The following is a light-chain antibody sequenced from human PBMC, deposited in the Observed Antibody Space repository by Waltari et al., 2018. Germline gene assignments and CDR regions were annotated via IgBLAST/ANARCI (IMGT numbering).Light chain of an antibody. J-gene: IGLJ3*02. CDR2: VNSDGSH. CDR1: SGHSSNV. V-gene: IGLV4-69*01. Sequence: QLVLTQSPSASASLGASVKLTCTLSSGHSSNVIAWHQQQSEKSPRYLMKVNSDGSHSKGDDVPDRFSVSSSGAERYLTIASVQSEDEADYYCQTGGHGTWVFGGGTKLTVL. CDR3: QTGGHGTWV.